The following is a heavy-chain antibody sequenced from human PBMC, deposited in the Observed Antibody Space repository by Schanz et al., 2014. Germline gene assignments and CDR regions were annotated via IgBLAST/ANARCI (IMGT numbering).Heavy chain of an antibody. J-gene: IGHJ6*04. CDR1: RFTVTNAW. Sequence: EAHLVESGGGLVKPGGSLTLSCAASRFTVTNAWMSWVRQAPGKGLEWVGRIKSKSDGGTTDYAAPVKDRFTISRDDSKNTLYLQMNSLKTEDAAVDRWTGSWWLEGAPSATLYGRDGGGEGATGAVSA. D-gene: IGHD6-19*01. CDR3: TGSWWLEGAPSATLYGRDG. CDR2: IKSKSDGGTT. V-gene: IGHV3-15*01.